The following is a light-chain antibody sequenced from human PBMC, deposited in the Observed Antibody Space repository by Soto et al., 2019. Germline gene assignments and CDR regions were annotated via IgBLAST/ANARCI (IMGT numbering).Light chain of an antibody. Sequence: DVLMTQSPLSLPFPLGQPSSISCRSSQCLVLSDGNTYLSWFHQRPGQSPQLLIYLASNRASGVPDRFSGSGSGTYFTLRISRVEAEDVGLYYCMQGLQTPNTFGQGTRLEIK. CDR2: LAS. CDR3: MQGLQTPNT. J-gene: IGKJ5*01. V-gene: IGKV2-30*01. CDR1: QCLVLSDGNTY.